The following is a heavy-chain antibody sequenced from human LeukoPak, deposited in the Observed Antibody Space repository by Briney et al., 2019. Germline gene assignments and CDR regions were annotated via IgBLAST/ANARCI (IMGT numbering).Heavy chain of an antibody. Sequence: GGSLRLSCAASGFNFASNWMHWVRQAPGKGLVWVSRIDSDGSSTRYADSVKGRFTISRDNAKNTLYLQMNSLRVEDTAVYYCVSFYETYWGRGTLVTVSS. J-gene: IGHJ4*02. D-gene: IGHD2/OR15-2a*01. CDR1: GFNFASNW. CDR3: VSFYETY. V-gene: IGHV3-74*01. CDR2: IDSDGSST.